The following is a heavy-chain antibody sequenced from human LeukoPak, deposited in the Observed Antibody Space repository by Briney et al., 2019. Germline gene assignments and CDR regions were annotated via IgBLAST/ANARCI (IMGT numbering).Heavy chain of an antibody. J-gene: IGHJ4*02. CDR2: IYTTGTT. Sequence: PSETLSLNCTASGGSINSYYWGWVRQPAGKGLEGIGRIYTTGTTNYSPSLKSRLTMSLDTSKNPFSLKLRSVTAADTAVYYCGRQGYTASYYFVDYWSQGTLVTVSS. CDR1: GGSINSYY. CDR3: GRQGYTASYYFVDY. D-gene: IGHD3-10*01. V-gene: IGHV4-4*07.